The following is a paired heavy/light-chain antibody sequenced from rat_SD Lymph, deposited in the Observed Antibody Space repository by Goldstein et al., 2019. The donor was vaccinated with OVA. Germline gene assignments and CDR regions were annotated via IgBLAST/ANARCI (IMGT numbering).Light chain of an antibody. CDR2: LAS. V-gene: IGKV8S6*01. CDR3: QQHYSFPLT. Sequence: DIVMTQSPSSLAVSAGETVTINCKSSQSLLSRVNQKNYLAWYQQKPGQSPKLLISLASTRESGVPDRFIGSESGTDFTLTISSVQAEDLADYYCQQHYSFPLTFGSGTKLEIK. J-gene: IGKJ5*01. CDR1: QSLLSRVNQKNY.
Heavy chain of an antibody. CDR1: GFTFSDYG. J-gene: IGHJ3*01. Sequence: EVQLVESGGGLVQPGRSLKLSCVASGFTFSDYGMHWIRQAPGKGLEWVAYISSSSATIYYADTVKGRFSISRDNAKNTLYLQLTSLRSEDTALYYCVRRGPPGFWFAYWGQATLVTVSS. V-gene: IGHV5-34*01. CDR3: VRRGPPGFWFAY. D-gene: IGHD1-4*01. CDR2: ISSSSAT.